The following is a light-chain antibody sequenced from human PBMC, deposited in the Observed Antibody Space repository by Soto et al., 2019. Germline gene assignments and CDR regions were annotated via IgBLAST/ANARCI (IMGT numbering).Light chain of an antibody. CDR2: WAS. CDR1: QSVLYSSNNKNY. J-gene: IGKJ2*01. Sequence: DIVMTQSPDSLAVSLGERATINCKSSQSVLYSSNNKNYLAWYQQRPGQPPKLLIYWASTRESGVPDRFSGRGSGTDFTLTITSRQAEDVAVYSCKKYGSTPPPFGQGTKLEIK. CDR3: KKYGSTPPP. V-gene: IGKV4-1*01.